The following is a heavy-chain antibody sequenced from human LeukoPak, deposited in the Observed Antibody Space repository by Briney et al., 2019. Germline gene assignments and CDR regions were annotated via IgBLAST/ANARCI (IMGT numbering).Heavy chain of an antibody. CDR3: AKSRSGITEGATNY. V-gene: IGHV3-23*01. CDR1: GFVFNNYA. CDR2: ISGSADRT. D-gene: IGHD3-10*01. J-gene: IGHJ4*02. Sequence: TGGSLRLSCAASGFVFNNYAMNWVRQAPGKGLEWVSGISGSADRTSYADSVKGRFTISRDNSKNTLYLQMSNLRAGDTAVYYCAKSRSGITEGATNYWGQGTLVTVSS.